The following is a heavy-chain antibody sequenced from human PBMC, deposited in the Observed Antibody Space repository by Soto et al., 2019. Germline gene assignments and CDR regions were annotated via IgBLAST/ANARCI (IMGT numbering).Heavy chain of an antibody. CDR3: ARLVSGYSYGYFDY. CDR2: ISSSGSTI. V-gene: IGHV3-48*03. Sequence: PGGSLRLACAASGFTFSSYEMNWVRQAPGKGLEWVSYISSSGSTIYYADSVKGRFTISRDNAKNSLYLQMNSLRAEDTAVYYCARLVSGYSYGYFDYWGQGTLVTVS. CDR1: GFTFSSYE. D-gene: IGHD5-18*01. J-gene: IGHJ4*02.